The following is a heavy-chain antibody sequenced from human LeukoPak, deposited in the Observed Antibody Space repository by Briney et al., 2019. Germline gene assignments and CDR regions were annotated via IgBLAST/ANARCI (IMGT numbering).Heavy chain of an antibody. CDR2: ISGSGGST. CDR1: GFTFSSYA. Sequence: GGSLRLSCAASGFTFSSYAMSWVRQAPGKGLEWVSAISGSGGSTYYADSVKGRFTISRDNSKNTLYLQMNSLRAEDTAAYYCAKVPPKRITMIVVVTQPDYWGQGTLVTVSS. D-gene: IGHD3-22*01. V-gene: IGHV3-23*01. CDR3: AKVPPKRITMIVVVTQPDY. J-gene: IGHJ4*02.